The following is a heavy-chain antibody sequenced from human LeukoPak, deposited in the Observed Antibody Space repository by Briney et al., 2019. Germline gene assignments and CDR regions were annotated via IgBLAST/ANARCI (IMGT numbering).Heavy chain of an antibody. J-gene: IGHJ3*01. D-gene: IGHD2-2*01. V-gene: IGHV4-38-2*01. Sequence: SETLSLTCAVSGYSISSGYYWGWIRQPPGKGLEWIGYIHYDGRAHYNPSLKSRVSMSLDMSKNQFSLSLSSVTAADTAIYYCAREVITPGDSDGFDLWGQGTMVSVSS. CDR1: GYSISSGYY. CDR3: AREVITPGDSDGFDL. CDR2: IHYDGRA.